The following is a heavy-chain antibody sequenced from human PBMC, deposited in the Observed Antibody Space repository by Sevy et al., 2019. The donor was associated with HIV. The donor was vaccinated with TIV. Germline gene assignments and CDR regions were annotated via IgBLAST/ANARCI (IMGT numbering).Heavy chain of an antibody. CDR1: GFTFSSYG. J-gene: IGHJ4*02. Sequence: GGSLRLSCAASGFTFSSYGMHWVRQAPGKGLEWVAVISYDGSNKYYADSVKVRFTISRDNSKNTLYLQMNSLRAEDTAVYYCAKGTGPSYGSYYYFDYWGQGTLVTVSS. V-gene: IGHV3-30*18. D-gene: IGHD1-26*01. CDR2: ISYDGSNK. CDR3: AKGTGPSYGSYYYFDY.